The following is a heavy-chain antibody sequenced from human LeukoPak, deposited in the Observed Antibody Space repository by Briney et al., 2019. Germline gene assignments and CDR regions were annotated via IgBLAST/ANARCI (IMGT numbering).Heavy chain of an antibody. Sequence: GGSLRLSCAASGFTFRNYWMHWVRQAPGKGPVWVSRISGDGTSTTYADSVKGRFTISRDNSKNTLYLQMNSLRAEDTAVYYCAREAPLNYDFWSGYYGYYYGMDVWGQGTTVTVSS. CDR1: GFTFRNYW. CDR2: ISGDGTST. V-gene: IGHV3-74*03. CDR3: AREAPLNYDFWSGYYGYYYGMDV. D-gene: IGHD3-3*01. J-gene: IGHJ6*02.